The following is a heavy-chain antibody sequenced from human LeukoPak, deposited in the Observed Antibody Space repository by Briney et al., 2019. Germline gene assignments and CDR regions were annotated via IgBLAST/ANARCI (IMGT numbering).Heavy chain of an antibody. D-gene: IGHD4-23*01. CDR1: GGSISSYY. V-gene: IGHV4-59*01. CDR3: ARLVTPFYYGMDV. CDR2: IYYSGST. Sequence: SETLSLTCTASGGSISSYYWSWIRQPPGKGLEWIGYIYYSGSTNYNPSLKSRVTISVDTSKNQFSLKLSSVTAADTAVYYCARLVTPFYYGMDVWGQGTTVTVSS. J-gene: IGHJ6*02.